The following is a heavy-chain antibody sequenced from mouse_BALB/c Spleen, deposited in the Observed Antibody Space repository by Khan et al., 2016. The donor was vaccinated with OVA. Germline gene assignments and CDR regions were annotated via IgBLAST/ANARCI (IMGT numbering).Heavy chain of an antibody. D-gene: IGHD1-3*01. CDR3: ARLEDI. J-gene: IGHJ2*01. V-gene: IGHV2-9*02. CDR1: GFSLTSYG. CDR2: IGAGGST. Sequence: QVQLKESGPGLVAPSQSLSITCTVSGFSLTSYGVHWVRQPPGKGLEWLGVIGAGGSTNYNSALMSRMRISKDNSTSHVFLKMNRLQTDDTAMYYCARLEDIWGQGTTLTVSS.